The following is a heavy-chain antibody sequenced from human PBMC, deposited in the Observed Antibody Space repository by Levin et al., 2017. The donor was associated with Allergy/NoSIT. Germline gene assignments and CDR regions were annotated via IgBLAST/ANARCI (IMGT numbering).Heavy chain of an antibody. V-gene: IGHV1-24*01. Sequence: ASVKVSCKVSGHTLTQLSMHWVRQAPGKGLEWMGGFDPEDDETVYPQKFRGRVTMTEDTSTDTAYMELSSLRSEDTAVYYCAREGAGFDFWGQGTLVTVSS. CDR3: AREGAGFDF. D-gene: IGHD1-26*01. CDR1: GHTLTQLS. CDR2: FDPEDDET. J-gene: IGHJ4*02.